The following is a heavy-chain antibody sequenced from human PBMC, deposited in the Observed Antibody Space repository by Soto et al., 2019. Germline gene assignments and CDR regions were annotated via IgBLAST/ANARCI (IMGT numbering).Heavy chain of an antibody. V-gene: IGHV2-70*01. Sequence: SGPELVNPKQTVTLTCPFSGFSLTNSGLCVSLIRQPPGKALEWLALIDWDDDKYYSTSLKTRLTISKDTSKNQVVLTMTNMDPVDTATYYCARIHQGYYGRDVCGQGTTVTGSS. D-gene: IGHD2-2*01. CDR2: IDWDDDK. J-gene: IGHJ6*02. CDR1: GFSLTNSGLC. CDR3: ARIHQGYYGRDV.